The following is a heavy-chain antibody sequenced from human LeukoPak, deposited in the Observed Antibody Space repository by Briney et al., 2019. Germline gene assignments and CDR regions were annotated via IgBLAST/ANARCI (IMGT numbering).Heavy chain of an antibody. CDR1: GFTFSSYW. CDR2: IKQDGSDK. J-gene: IGHJ4*02. V-gene: IGHV3-7*01. Sequence: PGGSLRLSCAAPGFTFSSYWMSWVRQAPGKGLEWVAKIKQDGSDKYYVDSVKGRFTISRDNAKNSLYLQMDSLRVEDTAVYYCARGWASEAFDYWGQGTLVTVSS. CDR3: ARGWASEAFDY. D-gene: IGHD3-16*01.